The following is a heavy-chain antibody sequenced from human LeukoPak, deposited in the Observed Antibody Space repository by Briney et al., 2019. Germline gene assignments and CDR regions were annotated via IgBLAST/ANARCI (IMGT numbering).Heavy chain of an antibody. CDR3: ARHGGGGIAARWLDY. CDR2: IYYSGST. V-gene: IGHV4-59*01. D-gene: IGHD6-6*01. CDR1: GGSIRSYY. J-gene: IGHJ4*02. Sequence: KPPGTLSLTCTVSGGSIRSYYWSWRRQPPGKGGEGMGYIYYSGSTNYNPSLKSRVTISVDTSKNQFSLKLSSVTAADTAVYYCARHGGGGIAARWLDYWGQGTLVTVSS.